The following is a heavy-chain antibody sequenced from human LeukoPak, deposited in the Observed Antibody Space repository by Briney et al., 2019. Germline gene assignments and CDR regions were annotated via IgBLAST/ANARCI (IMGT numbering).Heavy chain of an antibody. CDR1: GGSISSSTYY. D-gene: IGHD3-10*01. Sequence: SETLSLTCTVSGGSISSSTYYWAWVRQPPGKGLEWIGSIYYSGNTNYNPSLKSRVTISVDTSKNQFSLWLSSVTAADTAVYYCTRHQTNNCGSGSPFDYWGQGTLVTVSS. J-gene: IGHJ4*02. CDR2: IYYSGNT. V-gene: IGHV4-39*01. CDR3: TRHQTNNCGSGSPFDY.